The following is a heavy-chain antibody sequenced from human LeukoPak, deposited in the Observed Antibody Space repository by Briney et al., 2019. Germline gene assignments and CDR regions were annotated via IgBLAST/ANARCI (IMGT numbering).Heavy chain of an antibody. CDR1: GFTFSSYA. CDR3: AKGLVVHYYMDV. V-gene: IGHV3-23*01. Sequence: GGSLRLSCAASGFTFSSYAMSWVRQAPGKGLEWVSAISGSGGSTYDADSVKGRFTISRDNSKNTLYLQMNSLRAEDTAVYYSAKGLVVHYYMDVWGKGTTVTVSS. D-gene: IGHD2-15*01. J-gene: IGHJ6*03. CDR2: ISGSGGST.